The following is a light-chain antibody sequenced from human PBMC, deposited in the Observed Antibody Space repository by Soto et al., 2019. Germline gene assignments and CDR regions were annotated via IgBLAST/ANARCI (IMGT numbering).Light chain of an antibody. J-gene: IGKJ5*01. CDR2: DAS. CDR1: QSVSSY. Sequence: EIMLTQSPATLSLSPGERATLSCRASQSVSSYLAGYQQKPGQAPRLLIYDASNRATGIPARFSGSGSGTDFTLTSSSLEPEDFAVYYCQQRSSWPITFGQGTRLEIK. CDR3: QQRSSWPIT. V-gene: IGKV3-11*01.